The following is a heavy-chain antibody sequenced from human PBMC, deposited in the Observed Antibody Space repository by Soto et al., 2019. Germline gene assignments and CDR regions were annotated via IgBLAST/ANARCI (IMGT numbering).Heavy chain of an antibody. Sequence: QVQLQESGPGLVKPSETLSLTCTVSGGSISRYYWSWIRQPPGKGLEWIGYMYNTGSTVYNPSFNSQVTIAVDTSKNQFSLTLNSVTAADTAVYYCARDLWGYCGTDCYPLDVWGQGTTVTVSS. J-gene: IGHJ6*02. V-gene: IGHV4-59*01. CDR3: ARDLWGYCGTDCYPLDV. CDR1: GGSISRYY. CDR2: MYNTGST. D-gene: IGHD2-21*02.